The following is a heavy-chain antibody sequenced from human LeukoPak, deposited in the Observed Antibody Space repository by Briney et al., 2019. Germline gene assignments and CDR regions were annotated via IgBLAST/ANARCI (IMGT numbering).Heavy chain of an antibody. CDR2: IYSGGST. CDR3: AKFAITVWGSYFDY. V-gene: IGHV3-53*01. D-gene: IGHD3-16*01. CDR1: GFTVSSNY. J-gene: IGHJ4*02. Sequence: GGSLRPSCAASGFTVSSNYMSWVRQAPGKGLEWVSAIYSGGSTYYAASVKGRFTISRDNSKNTLYLQMNSLRAEDTAVYYCAKFAITVWGSYFDYWGQGTLVTVSS.